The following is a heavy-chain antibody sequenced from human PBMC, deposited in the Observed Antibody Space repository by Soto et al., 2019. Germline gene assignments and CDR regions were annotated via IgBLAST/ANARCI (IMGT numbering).Heavy chain of an antibody. V-gene: IGHV4-34*01. CDR3: ARDLSMATDDAFDI. D-gene: IGHD5-12*01. CDR2: INHSGST. J-gene: IGHJ3*02. CDR1: GGSFSGYY. Sequence: PSETLSLTCAVYGGSFSGYYWSWIRQPPGKGLEWIGEINHSGSTNYNPSLKSRVTISVDTSKNQFSLKLSSVTAADTAVYYCARDLSMATDDAFDIWGQGTMVTVS.